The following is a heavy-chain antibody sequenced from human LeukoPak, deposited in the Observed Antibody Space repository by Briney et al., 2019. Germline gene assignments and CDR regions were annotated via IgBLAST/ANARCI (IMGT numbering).Heavy chain of an antibody. CDR3: ARAGWGDDSWSGPTINWVDP. CDR1: GGSISSSSYY. Sequence: SETLSLTCTVSGGSISSSSYYWGWIRQPPGKGLEWIGYIFDSGKTNYSPSLKSRVTISGDTSKNQFTLWLSPVTAADTAVYYCARAGWGDDSWSGPTINWVDPWGQGILVTVSS. D-gene: IGHD3-3*01. CDR2: IFDSGKT. J-gene: IGHJ5*02. V-gene: IGHV4-61*05.